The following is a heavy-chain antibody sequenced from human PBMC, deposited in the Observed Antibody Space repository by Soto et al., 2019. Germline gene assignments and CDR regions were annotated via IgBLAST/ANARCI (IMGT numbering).Heavy chain of an antibody. CDR3: AKSAELRRFLAS. J-gene: IGHJ5*02. D-gene: IGHD1-7*01. CDR1: GASILSETW. Sequence: VQLQESGPGLVKPSGTLSLTCAVSGASILSETWWTWVRQSPGKGLEWIGEIHHTGSTTYNPSLDGRVTMSVATSTTRFSLRLSSVTVGDTALYYFAKSAELRRFLASWGQGTLVTVSS. CDR2: IHHTGST. V-gene: IGHV4-4*02.